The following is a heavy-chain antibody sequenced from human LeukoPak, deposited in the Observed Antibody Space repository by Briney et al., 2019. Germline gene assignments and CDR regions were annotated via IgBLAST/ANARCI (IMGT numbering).Heavy chain of an antibody. D-gene: IGHD6-19*01. CDR2: IYYSGST. V-gene: IGHV4-59*08. CDR3: ARHPSVAGTKGGFDH. J-gene: IGHJ4*02. CDR1: GDSISPYY. Sequence: SETLSLTCTVAGDSISPYYWSWIRQPPGKGLEWIGYIYYSGSTKYNPSVKSRVTISVDTSKNQFSLKLSSVTAADTAVYYCARHPSVAGTKGGFDHWGQGTLVTVSS.